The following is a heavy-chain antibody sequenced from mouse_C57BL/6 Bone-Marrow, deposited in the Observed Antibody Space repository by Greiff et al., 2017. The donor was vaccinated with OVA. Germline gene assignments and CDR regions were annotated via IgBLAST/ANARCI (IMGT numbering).Heavy chain of an antibody. V-gene: IGHV1-19*01. J-gene: IGHJ2*01. Sequence: DVKLQESGPVLVKPGASVKMSCKASGYTFTDYYMNWVKQSHGKSLEWIGVINPYNGGTSYNQKFKGKATLTVDKSSSTAYMELNSLTSEDSAVYYCARLYYYGSSFYWGQGTTLTVSS. CDR3: ARLYYYGSSFY. CDR1: GYTFTDYY. CDR2: INPYNGGT. D-gene: IGHD1-1*01.